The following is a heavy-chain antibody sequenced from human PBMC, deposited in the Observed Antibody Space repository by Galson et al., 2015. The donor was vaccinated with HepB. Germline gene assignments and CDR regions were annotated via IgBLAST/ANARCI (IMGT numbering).Heavy chain of an antibody. CDR1: GFTFSDYY. V-gene: IGHV3-11*05. Sequence: SLRLSCAASGFTFSDYYMSWIRQAPGKGLEWVSYISSSSSYTNYADSVKGRFTISRDNAKNSLYLQMNSLRAEDTALYYCARDLYYYVSGDPPGGMDVWGQGTTVTVSS. D-gene: IGHD3-10*01. CDR3: ARDLYYYVSGDPPGGMDV. J-gene: IGHJ6*02. CDR2: ISSSSSYT.